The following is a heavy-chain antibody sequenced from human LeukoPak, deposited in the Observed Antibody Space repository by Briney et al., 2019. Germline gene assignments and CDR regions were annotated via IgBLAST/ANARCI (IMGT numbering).Heavy chain of an antibody. CDR3: ARESPNEYDILTGYYAWPSPDDAFDI. J-gene: IGHJ3*02. CDR1: GDGVSSNSAA. Sequence: SQTLSLTCAISGDGVSSNSAAWNWIRQSPSRGLEWLGRTYYRSKWYNDYAVSVKSRITINPDTSKNQFSLQLNSVTPEDTAVYYCARESPNEYDILTGYYAWPSPDDAFDIWGQGTMVTVSS. D-gene: IGHD3-9*01. V-gene: IGHV6-1*01. CDR2: TYYRSKWYN.